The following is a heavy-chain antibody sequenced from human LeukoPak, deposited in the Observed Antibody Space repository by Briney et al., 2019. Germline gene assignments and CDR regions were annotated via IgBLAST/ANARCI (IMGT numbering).Heavy chain of an antibody. CDR3: ARVHYYDASDYSTSNWFDP. V-gene: IGHV4-39*07. J-gene: IGHJ5*02. D-gene: IGHD3-22*01. Sequence: SETLSLTCTVSGGSISSSSYFWGWIRQPPGKGLEWIGNIHHDGITYYNPSLKSRVTISLDPSKNQFSLKLTSVAAADTALYHCARVHYYDASDYSTSNWFDPWGQGTLVTVSS. CDR2: IHHDGIT. CDR1: GGSISSSSYF.